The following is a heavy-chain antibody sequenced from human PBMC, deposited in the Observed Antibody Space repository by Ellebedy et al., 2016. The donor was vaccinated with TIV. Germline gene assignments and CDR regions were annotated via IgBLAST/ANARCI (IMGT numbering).Heavy chain of an antibody. CDR3: ARGDGKNVIDY. CDR2: ISYDGSNK. CDR1: GFTFSSYA. D-gene: IGHD5-24*01. J-gene: IGHJ4*02. V-gene: IGHV3-30-3*01. Sequence: GESLKISCAASGFTFSSYAMHWVRQAPGKGLEWVAVISYDGSNKYYADSVKGRFTISRDNAKNSLYLQMNSLRAEDTAVYYCARGDGKNVIDYWGQGTLVTVSS.